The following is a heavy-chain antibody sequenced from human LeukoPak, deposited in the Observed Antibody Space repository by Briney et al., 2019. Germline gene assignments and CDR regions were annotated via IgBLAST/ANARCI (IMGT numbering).Heavy chain of an antibody. Sequence: GGSLRLSCAASGFTFSSYAMSWVRQAPGKGLEWVSAISGSGGSTYYADSVKGRFTISRDNSKNTLYLQMNSLRAEDTAVYYCARTHLGYCSSTSCQNDYWGQGTLVTVSS. CDR2: ISGSGGST. J-gene: IGHJ4*02. CDR1: GFTFSSYA. D-gene: IGHD2-2*01. V-gene: IGHV3-23*01. CDR3: ARTHLGYCSSTSCQNDY.